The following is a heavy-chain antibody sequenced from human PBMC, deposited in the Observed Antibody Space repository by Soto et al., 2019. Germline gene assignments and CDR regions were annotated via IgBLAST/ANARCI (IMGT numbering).Heavy chain of an antibody. CDR2: ISWNSGSI. CDR1: GFTFDDYA. J-gene: IGHJ4*02. D-gene: IGHD2-15*01. V-gene: IGHV3-9*01. Sequence: EVQLVESGGGLVQPGRSLRLSCAASGFTFDDYAMHWVRQAPGKGLEWVSGISWNSGSIDYADSVKGRFTISRDNAKNSLYLQMNSLRAEDTALYYCAKQVVAARFYYFDYWGQETLVTVSS. CDR3: AKQVVAARFYYFDY.